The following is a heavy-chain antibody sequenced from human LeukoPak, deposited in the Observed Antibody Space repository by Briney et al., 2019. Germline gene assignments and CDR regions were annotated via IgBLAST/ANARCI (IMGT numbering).Heavy chain of an antibody. CDR3: ASYDSSGYYHYFDY. Sequence: GGSLSLSCALSVFTFRSYAMSGGPAAPGEGREWVSAISGSGGSTDYADSVKGRFTISRDNSKNTLYMQINSLRAEDTAVYYCASYDSSGYYHYFDYWGQGTLVTVSS. J-gene: IGHJ4*02. CDR2: ISGSGGST. CDR1: VFTFRSYA. D-gene: IGHD3-22*01. V-gene: IGHV3-23*01.